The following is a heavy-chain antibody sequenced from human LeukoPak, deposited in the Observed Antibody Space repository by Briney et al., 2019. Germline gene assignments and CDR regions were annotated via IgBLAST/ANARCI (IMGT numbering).Heavy chain of an antibody. D-gene: IGHD6-13*01. V-gene: IGHV3-48*01. CDR1: GFTLSSYS. J-gene: IGHJ5*02. CDR2: ISSSSSTI. CDR3: ARQFRYSSSWFGNWFDP. Sequence: GGSLRLSCAASGFTLSSYSMNWVRQAPGKGLEWVSYISSSSSTIYYADSVKGRFTISRDNAKNSLYLQMNSLRAEDTAVYYCARQFRYSSSWFGNWFDPWGQGTLVTVSS.